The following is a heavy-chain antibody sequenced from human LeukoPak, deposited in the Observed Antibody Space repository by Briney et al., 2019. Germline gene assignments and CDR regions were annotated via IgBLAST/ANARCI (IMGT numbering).Heavy chain of an antibody. Sequence: NTSETLSLTCAVYGVSFSGYYWSWIRQPPGKGLEWIGEINHSGSTNYNPSLKSRVTISVDTSKNPFSLQLSSVTASDTAVYYCAIDGYNHTEYFQHWGQGTLVTVSS. CDR3: AIDGYNHTEYFQH. D-gene: IGHD5-24*01. CDR2: INHSGST. V-gene: IGHV4-34*01. CDR1: GVSFSGYY. J-gene: IGHJ1*01.